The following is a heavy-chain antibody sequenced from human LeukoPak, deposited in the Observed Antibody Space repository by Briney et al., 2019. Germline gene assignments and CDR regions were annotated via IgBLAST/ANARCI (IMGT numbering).Heavy chain of an antibody. CDR1: GGSISSSSYY. CDR3: AKYGYYDSSGEYVNYYYYGMDV. D-gene: IGHD3-22*01. V-gene: IGHV4-39*07. Sequence: PSETLSLTCTVSGGSISSSSYYWGWIRQPPGKGLEWIGSIYYSGSTYYNPSLKSRVTISVDTSKNQFSLKLSSVTAADTAVYYCAKYGYYDSSGEYVNYYYYGMDVWGQGTTVTVSS. CDR2: IYYSGST. J-gene: IGHJ6*02.